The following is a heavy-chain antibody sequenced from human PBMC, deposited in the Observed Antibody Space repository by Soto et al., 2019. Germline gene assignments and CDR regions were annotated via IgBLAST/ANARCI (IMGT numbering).Heavy chain of an antibody. V-gene: IGHV3-74*01. CDR3: AREGPYSSSSRYYYYYYMDV. CDR2: INSDGSST. J-gene: IGHJ6*03. Sequence: GGSLRLSCAASGFTFSSYWMHWVRQAPGNGLVWVSRINSDGSSTSYADSVKGRFTISRDNAKNTLYLQMNSLRAEDTAVYYCAREGPYSSSSRYYYYYYMDVWGKGTTVTVSS. CDR1: GFTFSSYW. D-gene: IGHD6-6*01.